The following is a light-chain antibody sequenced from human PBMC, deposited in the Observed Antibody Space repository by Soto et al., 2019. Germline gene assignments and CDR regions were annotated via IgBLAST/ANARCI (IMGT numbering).Light chain of an antibody. CDR3: QQSYTTPLT. CDR2: VES. CDR1: QNINNY. V-gene: IGKV1-39*01. J-gene: IGKJ4*01. Sequence: DVQVTQSPSSLSASVGVRVTITCRASQNINNYLNWYQQKPGKAPKLLISVESNLQSGVPSRFSGRGSGTEFTLTISSLQPEDFATYYCQQSYTTPLTFGGGTKVEI.